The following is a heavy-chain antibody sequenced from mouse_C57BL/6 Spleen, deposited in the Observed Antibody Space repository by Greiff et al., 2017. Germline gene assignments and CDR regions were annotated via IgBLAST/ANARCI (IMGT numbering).Heavy chain of an antibody. V-gene: IGHV1-64*01. J-gene: IGHJ4*01. Sequence: QVQLQQSGAELVKPGASVKLSCKASGYTFTSYWMHWVKQRPGQGLEWIGMIHPNSGSTNYNEKFKSKATLTVDKSSSTAYMQLSSLTSEDSAVYYCARGYPLWSVDYWGQGTSVTVSS. CDR2: IHPNSGST. D-gene: IGHD1-1*02. CDR1: GYTFTSYW. CDR3: ARGYPLWSVDY.